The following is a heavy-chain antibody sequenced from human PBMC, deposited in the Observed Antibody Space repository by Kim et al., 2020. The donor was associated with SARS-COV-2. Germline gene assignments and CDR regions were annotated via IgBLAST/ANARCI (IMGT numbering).Heavy chain of an antibody. CDR3: ARDTYGDEDFDY. J-gene: IGHJ4*02. V-gene: IGHV3-48*03. Sequence: GGSLRISCAASGFTFSRYEINWVRQAPGKGLEWVSYISESGFISYADSVKGRFTISRDNAKNSAYLQMSSLRAEDTGIYYCARDTYGDEDFDYWGQGTLVTVSS. CDR1: GFTFSRYE. D-gene: IGHD4-17*01. CDR2: ISESGFI.